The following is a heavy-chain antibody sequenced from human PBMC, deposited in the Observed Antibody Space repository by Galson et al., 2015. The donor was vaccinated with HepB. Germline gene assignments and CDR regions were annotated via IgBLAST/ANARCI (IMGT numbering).Heavy chain of an antibody. CDR3: AALPRPSKVVPAN. CDR2: IREKRNTYTT. V-gene: IGHV3-72*01. Sequence: SLRLSCAASGFIFSDHYMDWVRQAPGKGLEWVARIREKRNTYTTEYAPSVRGRFIISRDDSANSLYLQMNSLQTEDTAVYFCAALPRPSKVVPANWGQGTQVTVSS. D-gene: IGHD2-21*01. CDR1: GFIFSDHY. J-gene: IGHJ4*02.